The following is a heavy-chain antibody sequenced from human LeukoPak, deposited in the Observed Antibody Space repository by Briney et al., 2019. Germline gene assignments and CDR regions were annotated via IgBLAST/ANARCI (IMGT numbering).Heavy chain of an antibody. J-gene: IGHJ4*02. CDR3: TTDITQTYCSSTSCYASEAPTDY. CDR2: ISGSGGST. V-gene: IGHV3-23*01. D-gene: IGHD2-2*01. CDR1: GFTFSSYG. Sequence: LTGGSLRLSCAASGFTFSSYGMSWVRQAPGKGPEWVSAISGSGGSTYYADSVKGRFTISRDNSKNTLYLQMNSLKTENTAVYYCTTDITQTYCSSTSCYASEAPTDYWGQGTLVTVSS.